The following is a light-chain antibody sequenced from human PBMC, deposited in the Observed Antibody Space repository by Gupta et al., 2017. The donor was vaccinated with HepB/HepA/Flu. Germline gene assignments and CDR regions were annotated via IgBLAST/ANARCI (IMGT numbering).Light chain of an antibody. CDR1: SSDVGGYNY. J-gene: IGLJ2*01. Sequence: QSALTQPASVSGSPGQSITISCTGTSSDVGGYNYVSWYQQHPGKTLKLMIYDVSNRPSGVASRFSASKAGNTASLTISVLQAEDAADYYCNSYTSSSTPLFGGGTKLTVL. V-gene: IGLV2-14*03. CDR2: DVS. CDR3: NSYTSSSTPL.